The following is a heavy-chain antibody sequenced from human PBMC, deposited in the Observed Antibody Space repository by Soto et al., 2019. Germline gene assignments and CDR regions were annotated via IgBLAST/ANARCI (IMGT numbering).Heavy chain of an antibody. CDR2: IYYSGST. J-gene: IGHJ4*02. CDR3: ARHNYGSGSTYFDF. Sequence: SETLSLTCAVSGGSISSGGYYWSWIRQPPGKGLEWIGYIYYSGSTNYNPSLKSRVTISVDTSKNQFSLKLNSMTAADTAVYYCARHNYGSGSTYFDFWGQGTLVTVSS. V-gene: IGHV4-61*08. D-gene: IGHD3-10*01. CDR1: GGSISSGGYY.